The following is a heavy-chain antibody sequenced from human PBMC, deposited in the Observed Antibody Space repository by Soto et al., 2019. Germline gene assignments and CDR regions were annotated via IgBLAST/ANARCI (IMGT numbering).Heavy chain of an antibody. V-gene: IGHV1-8*01. CDR3: ARGKHAYYYDSSGYYVNNWFDP. CDR1: GYTFTSYD. J-gene: IGHJ5*02. CDR2: MNPNSGNT. Sequence: WASVKVSCKASGYTFTSYDINWVRQATGQGLEWMGWMNPNSGNTGYAQKFQGRVTMTRNTSISTAYMELSSLRSEDTAVYYCARGKHAYYYDSSGYYVNNWFDPWGQGTLVTVSS. D-gene: IGHD3-22*01.